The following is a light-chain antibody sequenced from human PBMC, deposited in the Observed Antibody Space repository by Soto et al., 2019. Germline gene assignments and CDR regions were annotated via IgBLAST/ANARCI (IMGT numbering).Light chain of an antibody. CDR2: KAS. Sequence: DIQMTQSPSSLSASVGDRVTITCRASQGIRNDLSWYQQKPGKAPKRLIYKASTLKSGVPSRFSGSGSGTDFTLTISCLQSEDFATYYCQKYYSYPPTVGQGTKGDI. J-gene: IGKJ1*01. CDR3: QKYYSYPPT. CDR1: QGIRND. V-gene: IGKV1-17*01.